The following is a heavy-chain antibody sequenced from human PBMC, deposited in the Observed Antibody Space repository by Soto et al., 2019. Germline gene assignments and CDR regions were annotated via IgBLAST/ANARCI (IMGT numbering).Heavy chain of an antibody. CDR3: ARTTGLADATDYYYVDV. Sequence: ASVKVSCKASGCTFTSYGISWVRQAPGQGLEWMGWISAYNGNTNYAQKLQGSVTMTTDTSTSTAYMELRSLRSDDTAVYYCARTTGLADATDYYYVDVWGKGTTFTVSS. CDR2: ISAYNGNT. V-gene: IGHV1-18*01. D-gene: IGHD1-1*01. CDR1: GCTFTSYG. J-gene: IGHJ6*03.